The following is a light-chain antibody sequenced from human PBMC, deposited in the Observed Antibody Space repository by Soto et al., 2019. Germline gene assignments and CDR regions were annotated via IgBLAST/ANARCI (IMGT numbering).Light chain of an antibody. CDR3: MQALQTPRT. J-gene: IGKJ3*01. CDR2: LWS. V-gene: IGKV2-28*01. CDR1: QSLLHSNGYNY. Sequence: DIVMTQSPLSLPVTPGEPASISCRSSQSLLHSNGYNYLDWYLQKPGQSPQLLIYLWSNRSSGVPDRFRGSGSDTDFTLKISRVEAEDVGVYYCMQALQTPRTFGPGTKVDIK.